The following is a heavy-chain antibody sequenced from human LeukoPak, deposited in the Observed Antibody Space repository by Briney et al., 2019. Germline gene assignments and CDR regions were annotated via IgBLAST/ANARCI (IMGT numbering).Heavy chain of an antibody. CDR2: IKQDGSEK. CDR3: ARVGYITYYYDSSGYYPYYFDY. Sequence: SAGSLRLSCAASGFTFSSYWMSWVRQAPGKGLEWVANIKQDGSEKYYVDSVRGRFTISRDNAKNSLYLQMNSLRAEDTAVYYCARVGYITYYYDSSGYYPYYFDYWGQGTLVTVSS. CDR1: GFTFSSYW. J-gene: IGHJ4*02. V-gene: IGHV3-7*01. D-gene: IGHD3-22*01.